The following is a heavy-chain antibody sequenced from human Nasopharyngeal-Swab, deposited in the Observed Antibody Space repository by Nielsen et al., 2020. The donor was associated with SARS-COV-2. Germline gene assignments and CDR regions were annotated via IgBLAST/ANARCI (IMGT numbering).Heavy chain of an antibody. CDR1: GFTLSSYD. CDR3: ARDRVDSSSWGYYYYGMDV. J-gene: IGHJ6*02. D-gene: IGHD6-13*01. Sequence: GGSLRLSCAASGFTLSSYDMHWVRQATGKGLGWVSAIGTAGDTYYPGSVKGRFTISRENAKNSLYLQMNSLRAGDTAVYYCARDRVDSSSWGYYYYGMDVWGQGTTVTVSS. V-gene: IGHV3-13*01. CDR2: IGTAGDT.